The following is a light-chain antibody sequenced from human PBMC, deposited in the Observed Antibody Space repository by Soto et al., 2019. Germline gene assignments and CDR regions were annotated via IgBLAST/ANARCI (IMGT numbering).Light chain of an antibody. CDR3: QKYDSAAWT. CDR2: AAS. Sequence: DIEMTQSPSSMSASVGDRVTITCRASQGISNYLAWYQQRPGKVPKLLIYAASTLQSGVPSRFSGSGSGTDFTLTISSLQPEDGATYYCQKYDSAAWTFGQGTEVEIK. V-gene: IGKV1-27*01. CDR1: QGISNY. J-gene: IGKJ1*01.